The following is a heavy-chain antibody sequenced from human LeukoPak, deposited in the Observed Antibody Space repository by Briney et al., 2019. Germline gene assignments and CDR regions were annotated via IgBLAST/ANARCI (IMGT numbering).Heavy chain of an antibody. Sequence: GGSLRLSCAASGFTFSDYYMSWIRQAPGKGLEWVSYIGGSGSSTYYAHSVKGRFTISRDNSKNTLFLQMKSLRAEDTAVYYRAKVPGYSYGYNYYGMDVWGQGTTVTVSS. J-gene: IGHJ6*02. CDR2: IGGSGSST. CDR3: AKVPGYSYGYNYYGMDV. CDR1: GFTFSDYY. V-gene: IGHV3-11*01. D-gene: IGHD5-18*01.